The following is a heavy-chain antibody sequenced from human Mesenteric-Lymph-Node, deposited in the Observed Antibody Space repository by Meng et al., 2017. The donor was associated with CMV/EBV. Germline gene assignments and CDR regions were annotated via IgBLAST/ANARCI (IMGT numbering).Heavy chain of an antibody. V-gene: IGHV1-69*05. CDR1: TFSSYA. J-gene: IGHJ1*01. Sequence: TFSSYAISWVRQAPGQGLEWMGGIIPIFGTANYAQKFQGRVTITTDASTSTAYMELSSLRSEDTAVYYCARASYYYDSSGKTVYFQHWGQGTLVTVSS. CDR2: IIPIFGTA. CDR3: ARASYYYDSSGKTVYFQH. D-gene: IGHD3-22*01.